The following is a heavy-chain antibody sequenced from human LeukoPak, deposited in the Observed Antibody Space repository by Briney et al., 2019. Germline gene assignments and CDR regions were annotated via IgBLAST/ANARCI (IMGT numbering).Heavy chain of an antibody. CDR3: ARDPWGIASSRLFDY. J-gene: IGHJ4*02. CDR1: GFTFSNYM. CDR2: INLNGGST. Sequence: PGGSLRLSCAASGFTFSNYMMHWVRQAPGKGLEWVSGINLNGGSTGYADSVKGRFTISRDNAKNSLYLQMNSLRAEDTALYYCARDPWGIASSRLFDYWGQGTLVTVSS. V-gene: IGHV3-20*04. D-gene: IGHD6-13*01.